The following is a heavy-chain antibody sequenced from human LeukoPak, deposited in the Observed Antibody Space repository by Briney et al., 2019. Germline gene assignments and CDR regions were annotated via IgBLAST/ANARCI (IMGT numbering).Heavy chain of an antibody. J-gene: IGHJ4*02. D-gene: IGHD6-19*01. Sequence: GGSLRLSCAASGFTLNSYAMNWVRQAPGKGLEWVSSISGTGGSVYYAVSVKGRFTISRDHSKNILYLQMNSLRADDTAVYYCAKRLAMTGTYHFDYWGQGTLVTVSS. CDR3: AKRLAMTGTYHFDY. CDR2: ISGTGGSV. V-gene: IGHV3-23*01. CDR1: GFTLNSYA.